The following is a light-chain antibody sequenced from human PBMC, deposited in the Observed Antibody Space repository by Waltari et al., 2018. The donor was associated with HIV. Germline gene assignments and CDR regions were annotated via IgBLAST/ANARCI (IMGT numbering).Light chain of an antibody. CDR2: GAS. CDR1: QGIANW. V-gene: IGKV1D-12*01. Sequence: DIQMTQFPSSVSASVGDRVTMTCRATQGIANWVAWYQQKPGKAPKLLIHGASILQGGVPSRCSGSGSGTFFTLTINSLQPEDFATYFCQQTNSFPITFGGGTKVAI. J-gene: IGKJ4*01. CDR3: QQTNSFPIT.